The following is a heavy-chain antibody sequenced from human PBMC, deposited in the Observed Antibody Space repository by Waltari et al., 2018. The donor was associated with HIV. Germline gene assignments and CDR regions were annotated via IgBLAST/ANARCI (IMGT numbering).Heavy chain of an antibody. J-gene: IGHJ5*02. V-gene: IGHV3-30*02. Sequence: QVQLVESGGGVVQPGGSLRLACIASGFTFTNSGMHWVHQAPGKGLEWVAFIRYDGSMKYYRESVKGRFTISRDNSKKTLYLQMNGLRPEDTAVYYCGKDLMTMVRGGGIDPWGQGTLVTVSS. CDR2: IRYDGSMK. D-gene: IGHD3-10*01. CDR1: GFTFTNSG. CDR3: GKDLMTMVRGGGIDP.